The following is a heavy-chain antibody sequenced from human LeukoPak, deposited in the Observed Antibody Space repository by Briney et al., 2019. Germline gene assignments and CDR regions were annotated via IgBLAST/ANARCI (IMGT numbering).Heavy chain of an antibody. V-gene: IGHV3-21*01. D-gene: IGHD3-22*01. CDR2: FGTRSTSI. J-gene: IGHJ4*02. CDR3: AREVSEGFDF. Sequence: GGSLRLSCTASGFTFSGYSMNWIRQAPGRGLEWVSSFGTRSTSIYHAGSVKGRFAISRDNAKNSLYLQMNSLRAEDTAVYYCAREVSEGFDFWGQGTLVTVSS. CDR1: GFTFSGYS.